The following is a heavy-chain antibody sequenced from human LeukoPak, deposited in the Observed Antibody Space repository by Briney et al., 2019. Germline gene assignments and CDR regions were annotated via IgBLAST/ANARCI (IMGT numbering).Heavy chain of an antibody. V-gene: IGHV3-30*18. CDR2: ISYDGSYK. Sequence: TGGSLRLSCAASGFTFSNYGMHWVRQAPGKGLEWVTVISYDGSYKYYADSVKGRFTISRDNSKNTLYRQMNSLRAEDTAVYYCAKEKVVVVPAAILDYWGQGTLVTVSS. CDR3: AKEKVVVVPAAILDY. J-gene: IGHJ4*02. D-gene: IGHD2-2*01. CDR1: GFTFSNYG.